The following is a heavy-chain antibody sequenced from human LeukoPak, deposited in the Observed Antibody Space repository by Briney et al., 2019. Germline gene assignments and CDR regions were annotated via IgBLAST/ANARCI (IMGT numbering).Heavy chain of an antibody. Sequence: SVEVSCKASGGTFSSYAISWVRQAPGQGLEWMGGIIPIFGTANYAQKFQGRVTITADKSTSTAYMELSSLRSEDTAVYYCARDSSRLGELDYWGQGTLVTVSS. D-gene: IGHD3-16*01. V-gene: IGHV1-69*06. J-gene: IGHJ4*02. CDR2: IIPIFGTA. CDR1: GGTFSSYA. CDR3: ARDSSRLGELDY.